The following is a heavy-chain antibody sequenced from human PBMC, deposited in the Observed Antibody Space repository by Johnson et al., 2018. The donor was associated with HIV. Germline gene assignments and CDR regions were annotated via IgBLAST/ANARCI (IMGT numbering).Heavy chain of an antibody. V-gene: IGHV3-48*04. CDR3: ARPTKPGDAFDI. J-gene: IGHJ3*02. CDR1: EFTFYNYA. CDR2: ISSSGSTI. Sequence: VQLVESGGGLVQPGESLRLSCAASEFTFYNYAMSWVRQAPGKGLEWVSYISSSGSTIYYADSVKGRFTISRDNAKNSLYLQMNSLRAEDTAVYYCARPTKPGDAFDIWGQGTMVTVSS. D-gene: IGHD1-14*01.